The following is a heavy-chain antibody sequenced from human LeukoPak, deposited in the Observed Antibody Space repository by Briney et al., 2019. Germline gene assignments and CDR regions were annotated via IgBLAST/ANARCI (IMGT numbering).Heavy chain of an antibody. CDR2: ISSSSSTI. CDR3: ARVYSGSYWDY. Sequence: PGGSLRLSCEASGFTFKNAWMNWVRQAPGKGLEWVSYISSSSSTIYYADSVKGRFTISRDNAKNSLYLQMNSLRAEDTAVYYCARVYSGSYWDYWGQGTLVTVSS. J-gene: IGHJ4*02. D-gene: IGHD1-26*01. CDR1: GFTFKNAW. V-gene: IGHV3-48*01.